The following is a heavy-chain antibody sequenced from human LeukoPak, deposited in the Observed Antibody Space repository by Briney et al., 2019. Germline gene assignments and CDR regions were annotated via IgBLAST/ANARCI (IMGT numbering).Heavy chain of an antibody. Sequence: GGSLRLSCAASGLTISSYWMSWVRQVPGKGLEWVANIKQDGSDKYYVDSVKGRFTISRDNAKNSLYLQMNSLRAEDTAMYYCASLKTTVAHAGDAYGIWGQGTRVTVSS. D-gene: IGHD4-11*01. V-gene: IGHV3-7*01. CDR2: IKQDGSDK. J-gene: IGHJ3*02. CDR3: ASLKTTVAHAGDAYGI. CDR1: GLTISSYW.